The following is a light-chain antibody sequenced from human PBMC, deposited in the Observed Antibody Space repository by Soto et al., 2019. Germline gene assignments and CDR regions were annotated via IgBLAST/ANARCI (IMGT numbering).Light chain of an antibody. Sequence: QSALTQPRSVSGSPGQSVTISCTGTSSDVGGYNLVSWYQQHPGKAPKLMIYDVSKRPSGVPDRFSGSKSGNTASLTISGLPAEDEANYYCYSYAGSYTFYVFGTGTKLTVL. V-gene: IGLV2-11*01. J-gene: IGLJ1*01. CDR1: SSDVGGYNL. CDR3: YSYAGSYTFYV. CDR2: DVS.